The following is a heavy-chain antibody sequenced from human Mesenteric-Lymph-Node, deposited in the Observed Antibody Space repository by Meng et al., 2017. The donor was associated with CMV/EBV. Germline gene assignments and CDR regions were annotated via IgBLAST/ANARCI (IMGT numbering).Heavy chain of an antibody. Sequence: GGSLRLSCVGSGFTFHDHAMFWVRLAPGKGLEWVSGINWNGARLGYADSVKGRFTLSRDNAKNVLYLHLNSLGAEDTAFYYCARGYCTSISCGIDYWGQGALVTVSS. V-gene: IGHV3-20*04. CDR3: ARGYCTSISCGIDY. J-gene: IGHJ4*01. CDR2: INWNGARL. CDR1: GFTFHDHA. D-gene: IGHD2-2*01.